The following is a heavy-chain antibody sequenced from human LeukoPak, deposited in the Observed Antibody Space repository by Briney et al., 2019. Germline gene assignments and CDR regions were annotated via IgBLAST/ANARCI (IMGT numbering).Heavy chain of an antibody. Sequence: ASVKVSCKASGYTFTSYGISWVRQAPGQGLEWMGWISAYNGNTNYAQKLQGRVTMTTDTSTSTAYMELRSQRSDDTAVYYCARVAGGDIVVVPAAPYNWFDPWGQGTLVTVSS. CDR3: ARVAGGDIVVVPAAPYNWFDP. J-gene: IGHJ5*02. V-gene: IGHV1-18*01. CDR2: ISAYNGNT. CDR1: GYTFTSYG. D-gene: IGHD2-2*01.